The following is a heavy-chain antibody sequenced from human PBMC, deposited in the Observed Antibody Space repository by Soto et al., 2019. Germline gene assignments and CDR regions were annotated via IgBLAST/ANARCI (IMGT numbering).Heavy chain of an antibody. CDR1: GYTFTNHD. V-gene: IGHV1-8*01. CDR2: MNPNSGDT. Sequence: QVQLVQSGAEVKKPGASVKVSCKASGYTFTNHDINWVRQTTGQGLEWMGWMNPNSGDTGYAQKFQGRVTMTRDTSIRTADKELINLRSDDTAVYYCARVGGNWNDDYFDHWGQGALVTVSS. CDR3: ARVGGNWNDDYFDH. D-gene: IGHD1-1*01. J-gene: IGHJ4*02.